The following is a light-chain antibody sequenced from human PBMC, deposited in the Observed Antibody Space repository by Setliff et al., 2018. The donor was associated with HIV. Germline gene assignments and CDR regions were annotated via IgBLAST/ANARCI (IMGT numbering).Light chain of an antibody. CDR1: SSDVGGYDY. CDR3: SSFTAINSASV. Sequence: QSALTQPASVSGSPGQSIAISCTGTSSDVGGYDYVSWYQQHPGKAPKLLIFDVNHRPSGVSDRFSGSKSGNTASLTISGLQDEDEADYYCSSFTAINSASVFGTGTKVTVL. CDR2: DVN. V-gene: IGLV2-14*03. J-gene: IGLJ1*01.